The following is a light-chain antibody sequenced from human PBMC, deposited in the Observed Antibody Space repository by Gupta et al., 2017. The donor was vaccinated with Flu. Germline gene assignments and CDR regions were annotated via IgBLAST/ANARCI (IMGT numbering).Light chain of an antibody. CDR2: KAS. J-gene: IGKJ1*01. CDR1: QSVSSW. V-gene: IGKV1-5*03. CDR3: QQDNSYSWT. Sequence: DIQMTQSPSTLSASVGDRVTITCRASQSVSSWLAWYQQKPGKAPKVLIYKASSLESGVPSRFSGSGSGTEFTLTISSLRPDDFATYYCQQDNSYSWTFGQGAKVEIK.